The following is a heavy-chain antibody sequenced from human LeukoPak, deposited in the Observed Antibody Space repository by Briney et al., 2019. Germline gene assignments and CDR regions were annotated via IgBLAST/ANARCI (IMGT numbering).Heavy chain of an antibody. CDR2: ISYDGSNK. CDR3: AKGGIWGVITYFDY. J-gene: IGHJ4*02. V-gene: IGHV3-30-3*01. D-gene: IGHD3-10*01. Sequence: GGSLRLSCAASGFTFSSYAMHWVRQASGKGLEWVAVISYDGSNKYYADSVKGRFTISRDNSKNTLYLQMNSLRAEDTAVYYCAKGGIWGVITYFDYWGQGTLVTVSS. CDR1: GFTFSSYA.